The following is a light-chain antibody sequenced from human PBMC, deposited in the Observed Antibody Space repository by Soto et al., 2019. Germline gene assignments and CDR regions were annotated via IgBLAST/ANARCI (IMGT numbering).Light chain of an antibody. J-gene: IGLJ2*01. CDR1: SSDVGGYNY. Sequence: QSALTQPASVSGSPGQAITISWTGTSSDVGGYNYVSWYQQHPGKAPKLMIYDVSNRPAGVSDRFSGSKSGNTASLTISGLQAEDDADYYCSSYASSSTVVFGGGTKVTFL. V-gene: IGLV2-14*01. CDR3: SSYASSSTVV. CDR2: DVS.